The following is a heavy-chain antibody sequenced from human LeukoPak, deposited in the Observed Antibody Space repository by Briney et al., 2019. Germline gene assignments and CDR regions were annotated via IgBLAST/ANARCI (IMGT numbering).Heavy chain of an antibody. CDR2: IYYSGST. J-gene: IGHJ4*02. D-gene: IGHD3-3*01. CDR3: ARHVGGNFWSGYYWLDY. Sequence: SETLSLTCTVSGGSISSYYWSWIRQPPGKGLEWIGYIYYSGSTNYNPSLKSRVTISVDTSKNQFSLKLSSVTAADTAVYYCARHVGGNFWSGYYWLDYWGQGTLVTVSS. CDR1: GGSISSYY. V-gene: IGHV4-59*08.